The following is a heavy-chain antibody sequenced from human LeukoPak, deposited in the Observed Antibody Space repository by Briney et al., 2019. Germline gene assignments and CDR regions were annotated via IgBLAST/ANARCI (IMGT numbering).Heavy chain of an antibody. V-gene: IGHV3-11*04. CDR3: AILCDWTDAFDI. Sequence: MPGGSLRLSCAASGFTFSDYYMSWIRQAPGKGLEWVSYISSSGSTIYYADSVKGRFTISRDNAKNALYLQMNSLRAEDTAVYYCAILCDWTDAFDIWGQGTMVTVSS. J-gene: IGHJ3*02. D-gene: IGHD2-21*01. CDR1: GFTFSDYY. CDR2: ISSSGSTI.